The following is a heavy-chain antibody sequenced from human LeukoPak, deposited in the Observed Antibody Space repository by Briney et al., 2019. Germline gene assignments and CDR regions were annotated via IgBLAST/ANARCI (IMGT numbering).Heavy chain of an antibody. CDR3: SGIAVGGAPVN. V-gene: IGHV4-59*12. D-gene: IGHD6-19*01. CDR2: IYYSGST. Sequence: SETLSLTCTVSGGSISSYYWSWIRQPPGKGLEWIGYIYYSGSTNYNPSLKSRVTISVDTSKNQFSLKLSSVTAADTAVYYCSGIAVGGAPVNWGQGTLVTVSS. CDR1: GGSISSYY. J-gene: IGHJ4*02.